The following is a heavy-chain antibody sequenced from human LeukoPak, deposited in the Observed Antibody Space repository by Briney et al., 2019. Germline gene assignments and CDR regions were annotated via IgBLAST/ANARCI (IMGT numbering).Heavy chain of an antibody. CDR1: GFTVSSNY. D-gene: IGHD2-2*01. CDR3: ARDHIVVVPAEHSYDYYYYYGMDV. CDR2: IYSGGST. Sequence: GGSLRLSCAASGFTVSSNYMSWVRQAPGKGLEWVSVIYSGGSTYYADSVKGRFIISRDNSKNTLYLQMNSLRAEDTAVYYCARDHIVVVPAEHSYDYYYYYGMDVWGQGTTVTVSS. V-gene: IGHV3-66*02. J-gene: IGHJ6*02.